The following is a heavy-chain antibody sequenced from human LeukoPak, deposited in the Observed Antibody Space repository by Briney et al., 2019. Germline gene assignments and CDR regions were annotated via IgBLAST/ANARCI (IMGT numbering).Heavy chain of an antibody. D-gene: IGHD5-24*01. Sequence: GGSLRLSCAASGFTFTSYAMHWVRQAPGQRLEWMGWINAGNGNTKYSQKFQGRVTITRDTSASTAYMELSSLRSEDTAVFYCARTEMATILDFDYWGQGTLVTVSS. V-gene: IGHV1-3*01. J-gene: IGHJ4*02. CDR2: INAGNGNT. CDR1: GFTFTSYA. CDR3: ARTEMATILDFDY.